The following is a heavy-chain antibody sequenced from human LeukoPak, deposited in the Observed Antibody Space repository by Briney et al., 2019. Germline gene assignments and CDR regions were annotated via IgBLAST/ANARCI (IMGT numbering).Heavy chain of an antibody. V-gene: IGHV4-59*08. Sequence: PSETLSLTCTASGGSISSYYWTWIRQPPGKGLEWIGYIYYSGSTNYNPSLKSRVTISVDTSKNQFSLKLSSVTAADTAVYYCARQGRGYGGNSDYWGQGTLVTVSS. CDR3: ARQGRGYGGNSDY. CDR2: IYYSGST. CDR1: GGSISSYY. D-gene: IGHD4-23*01. J-gene: IGHJ4*02.